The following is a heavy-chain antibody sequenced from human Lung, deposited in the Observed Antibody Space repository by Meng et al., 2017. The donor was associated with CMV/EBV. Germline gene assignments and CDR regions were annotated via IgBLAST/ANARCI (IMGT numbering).Heavy chain of an antibody. D-gene: IGHD2-2*01. Sequence: YYMQWVRQAPGQGLEWMGWINPNNGYTKYAPKFQGRVTITRDTSINTAYMELNSLTSDDTAVYYCAGGRYCSSTSCSFDYWGQGTLVTVSS. J-gene: IGHJ4*02. CDR3: AGGRYCSSTSCSFDY. V-gene: IGHV1-2*02. CDR2: INPNNGYT. CDR1: YY.